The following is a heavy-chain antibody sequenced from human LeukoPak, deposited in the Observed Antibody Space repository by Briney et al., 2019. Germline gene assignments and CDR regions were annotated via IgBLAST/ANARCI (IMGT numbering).Heavy chain of an antibody. Sequence: GGSLRLSCAASGFTFRSYSMTWVRQAPGKGLDWVSQISSNSDTIYYADSVKGRFTISRDNAKNSLYLQMNSLRDEDTAVYYCARVRYSSSSVDFDYWGQGTLVTVSS. CDR1: GFTFRSYS. CDR2: ISSNSDTI. D-gene: IGHD6-6*01. CDR3: ARVRYSSSSVDFDY. V-gene: IGHV3-48*02. J-gene: IGHJ4*02.